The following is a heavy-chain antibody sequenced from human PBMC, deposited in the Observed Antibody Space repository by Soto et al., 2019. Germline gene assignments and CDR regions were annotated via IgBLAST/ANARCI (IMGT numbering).Heavy chain of an antibody. CDR3: ARDSKYYDILTGFSLGNWFDP. J-gene: IGHJ5*02. D-gene: IGHD3-9*01. V-gene: IGHV4-31*03. Sequence: SETLSLTCTVSGGSISSGGYYWSWIRQHPGKGLEWIGYIYYSGSTYYNPSLKSRVTISVDTSKNQFSLKLSSVTAADTAVYYCARDSKYYDILTGFSLGNWFDPWGQGTLVTVSS. CDR2: IYYSGST. CDR1: GGSISSGGYY.